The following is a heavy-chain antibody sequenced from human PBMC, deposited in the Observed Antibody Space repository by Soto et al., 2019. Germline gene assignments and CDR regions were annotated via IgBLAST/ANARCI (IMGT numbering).Heavy chain of an antibody. Sequence: PGGSLRLSCAASGFTFSSYGIHWVRQAPGKGLEWVGIIWYDGSNKYYADSVKGRFTISRDSSKNTVYLQMDSLRVEDTAVYYCARDGGTTVTTPVGYSGQGTLVTVSS. CDR1: GFTFSSYG. J-gene: IGHJ4*02. V-gene: IGHV3-33*01. CDR2: IWYDGSNK. CDR3: ARDGGTTVTTPVGY. D-gene: IGHD4-4*01.